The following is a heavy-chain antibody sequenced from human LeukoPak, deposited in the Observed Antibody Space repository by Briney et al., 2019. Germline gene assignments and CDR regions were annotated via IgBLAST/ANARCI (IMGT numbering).Heavy chain of an antibody. D-gene: IGHD2-2*01. CDR2: INAGNGNT. V-gene: IGHV1-3*01. CDR1: GYTFTSYA. J-gene: IGHJ5*02. CDR3: ARDQDIVVVPAAPHNWFDP. Sequence: GASVKVSCKASGYTFTSYAMHWVRQAPGQRLEWMGWINAGNGNTKYSQKFQGRVTITRDTSASTAYMELSSLRSEDTAVYYCARDQDIVVVPAAPHNWFDPWGQGTLDTVSS.